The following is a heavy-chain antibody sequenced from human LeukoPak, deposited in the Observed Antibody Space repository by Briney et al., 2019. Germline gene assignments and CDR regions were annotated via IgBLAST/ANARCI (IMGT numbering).Heavy chain of an antibody. Sequence: GALVKVSCKASGGTFSSYAISWVRQAPGQGLEWMGGIIPIFGTANYAQKFQGRVTITADESTSTACMELSSLRSEDTAVYYCARDRVDYYDSSGPEAFDIWGQGTMVTVSS. CDR2: IIPIFGTA. V-gene: IGHV1-69*13. CDR3: ARDRVDYYDSSGPEAFDI. D-gene: IGHD3-22*01. J-gene: IGHJ3*02. CDR1: GGTFSSYA.